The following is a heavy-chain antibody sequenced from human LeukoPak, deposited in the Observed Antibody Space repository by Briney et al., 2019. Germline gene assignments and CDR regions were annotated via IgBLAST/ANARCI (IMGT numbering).Heavy chain of an antibody. D-gene: IGHD2-15*01. CDR2: ISAYNGNT. V-gene: IGHV1-18*01. CDR3: ARDPILGYCSGGSCYSGLDYYYGMDV. Sequence: ASVKVSCKASGYTFTSYGIIWVRQAPGQGLEWMGWISAYNGNTNYAQKLQGRVTMTTDTSTSTAYMELRSLRSDDTAVYYCARDPILGYCSGGSCYSGLDYYYGMDVWGQGNTVTVSS. J-gene: IGHJ6*02. CDR1: GYTFTSYG.